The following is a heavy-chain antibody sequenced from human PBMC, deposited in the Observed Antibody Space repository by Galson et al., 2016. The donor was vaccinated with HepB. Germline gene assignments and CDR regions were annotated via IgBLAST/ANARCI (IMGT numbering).Heavy chain of an antibody. CDR3: ARGLGWQQLGDY. CDR1: GFTFSSYD. CDR2: IGIAGDR. J-gene: IGHJ4*02. V-gene: IGHV3-13*01. Sequence: SLRLSCAASGFTFSSYDMHWVRQATGKGLEWVSAIGIAGDRYYRGSVKGRFTISRDNPKNTLYLQMNSLRAEDTAVYYCARGLGWQQLGDYWGQGTLVTVSS. D-gene: IGHD6-13*01.